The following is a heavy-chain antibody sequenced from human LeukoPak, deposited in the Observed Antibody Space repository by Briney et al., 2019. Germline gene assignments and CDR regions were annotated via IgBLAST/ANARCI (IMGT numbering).Heavy chain of an antibody. CDR1: GGSFSGYY. Sequence: PSETLSLTCAVYGGSFSGYYWSWIRQPPGKGLEWIGEINHSGSTHYNPSLKSRVTISVDTSKNQFSLKLSSVTAADTAVYYCARGDLFDYWGQGTLVTVSS. D-gene: IGHD3-3*01. J-gene: IGHJ4*02. CDR2: INHSGST. CDR3: ARGDLFDY. V-gene: IGHV4-34*01.